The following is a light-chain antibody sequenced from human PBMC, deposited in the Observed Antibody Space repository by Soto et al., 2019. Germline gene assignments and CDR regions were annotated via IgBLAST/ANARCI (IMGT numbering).Light chain of an antibody. CDR2: DVS. J-gene: IGLJ2*01. V-gene: IGLV2-14*01. Sequence: QSALTQPASVSGSPGQSITISCTGTSSDVGGYNYGSWYQQHPGKAPKLMIYDVSNRPSGVSNRFSGSKSGNTASLTISGLQAEDEDDYYCSSYTSSSTLCVFGGGTKLTVL. CDR1: SSDVGGYNY. CDR3: SSYTSSSTLCV.